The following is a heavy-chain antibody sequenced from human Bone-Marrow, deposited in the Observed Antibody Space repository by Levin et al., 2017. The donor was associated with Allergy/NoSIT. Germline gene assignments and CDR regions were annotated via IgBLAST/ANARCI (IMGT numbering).Heavy chain of an antibody. CDR1: GFSFKDYN. D-gene: IGHD1-26*01. CDR3: VREPSWDLGGDY. CDR2: ISSSSSSI. Sequence: LGESLKISCTASGFSFKDYNMNWFRQAQGKGLEWVSYISSSSSSIFYADSVQGRFTISRDNAKNSLYLQMNSLRAEDTGIYYCVREPSWDLGGDYWGHGTLVSVSP. J-gene: IGHJ4*01. V-gene: IGHV3-21*01.